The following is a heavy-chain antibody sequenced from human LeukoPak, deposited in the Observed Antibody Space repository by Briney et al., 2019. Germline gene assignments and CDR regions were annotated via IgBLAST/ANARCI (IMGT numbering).Heavy chain of an antibody. V-gene: IGHV3-7*01. D-gene: IGHD3-10*01. CDR2: IKQDGSEK. J-gene: IGHJ4*02. CDR1: GFTFSSYW. Sequence: PGGSLRLSCAASGFTFSSYWMSWVRQAPGKGLEWVANIKQDGSEKYYVDSVKGRFTISRDNAKNSLYLQMNSLRAEDTAVYYSARDVIAYLWFGESYYFDYWGQGTLVTVSS. CDR3: ARDVIAYLWFGESYYFDY.